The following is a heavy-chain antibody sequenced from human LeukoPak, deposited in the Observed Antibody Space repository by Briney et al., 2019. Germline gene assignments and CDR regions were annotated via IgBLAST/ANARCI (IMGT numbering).Heavy chain of an antibody. CDR3: RYYDSSASHDAFDI. CDR2: IRSKANSYAT. Sequence: GGSLKLSCAASGFTFSGSAMHWVRKASGKGLECVGRIRSKANSYATAYAASVKGRFTISRDDSKHTAYLQMNSLKTEDTAVYYCRYYDSSASHDAFDIWGQGTMVTVSS. J-gene: IGHJ3*02. CDR1: GFTFSGSA. V-gene: IGHV3-73*01. D-gene: IGHD3-22*01.